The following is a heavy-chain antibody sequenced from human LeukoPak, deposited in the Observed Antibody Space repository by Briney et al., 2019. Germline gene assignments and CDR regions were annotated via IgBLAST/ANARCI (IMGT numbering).Heavy chain of an antibody. Sequence: GGSLRLSCAASGFTFSSYGMHWVRQAPAKGLERVAVISYDGSNKYYADSVKGRFTISRDNSKNTLYLQMNSLRAEDTAVYYCAKPPLYSYGPRGDAFDIWGQGTMVTVSS. CDR3: AKPPLYSYGPRGDAFDI. CDR2: ISYDGSNK. J-gene: IGHJ3*02. V-gene: IGHV3-30*18. D-gene: IGHD5-18*01. CDR1: GFTFSSYG.